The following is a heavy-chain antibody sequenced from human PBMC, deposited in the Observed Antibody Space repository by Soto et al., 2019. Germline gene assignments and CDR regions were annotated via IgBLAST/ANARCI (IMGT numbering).Heavy chain of an antibody. V-gene: IGHV1-3*01. Sequence: GASVKVSCKASGYTFSNFAMHWVRQAPGQRLEWMGWINAGNWNTKYSQKFQGRVTITRDTSASTAYMELSSLRSEDTAVYYCAAEIYSGGKCCSFDSWGQGSLVTVSS. CDR2: INAGNWNT. CDR1: GYTFSNFA. CDR3: AAEIYSGGKCCSFDS. J-gene: IGHJ4*02. D-gene: IGHD2-21*01.